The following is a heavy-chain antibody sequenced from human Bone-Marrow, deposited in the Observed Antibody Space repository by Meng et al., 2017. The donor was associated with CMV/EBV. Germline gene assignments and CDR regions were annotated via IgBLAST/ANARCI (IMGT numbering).Heavy chain of an antibody. D-gene: IGHD2-15*01. J-gene: IGHJ4*02. CDR3: ARRPLGGPQPIDY. CDR2: IYPGDSDA. CDR1: GYSFTSYW. V-gene: IGHV5-51*01. Sequence: SGYSFTSYWIGWVRQVPGKGLEWMGIIYPGDSDARYSPSFQGQVTISADKSINTAYLQWSSLKASDTAMYYCARRPLGGPQPIDYWGQGTLVTVSS.